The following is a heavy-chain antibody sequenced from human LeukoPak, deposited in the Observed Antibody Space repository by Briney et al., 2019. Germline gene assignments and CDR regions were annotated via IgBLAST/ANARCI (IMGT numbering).Heavy chain of an antibody. V-gene: IGHV4-39*07. J-gene: IGHJ4*02. D-gene: IGHD6-13*01. CDR2: INYSGDT. CDR3: ARSGGYSSSWSL. CDR1: GGSISSSSYY. Sequence: SETLSLTCTVSGGSISSSSYYWGWIRQPPGKGLEWIETINYSGDTYYNPSLKSRVTISVDSSKNQFSLKLSSVTAADTAVYYCARSGGYSSSWSLWGQGTLVTVSS.